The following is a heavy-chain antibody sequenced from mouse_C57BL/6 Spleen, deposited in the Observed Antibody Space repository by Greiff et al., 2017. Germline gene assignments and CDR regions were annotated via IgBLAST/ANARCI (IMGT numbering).Heavy chain of an antibody. D-gene: IGHD4-1*01. CDR2: IFPGSGST. J-gene: IGHJ2*01. CDR1: GYTFTDYY. Sequence: VKLQESGPELVKPGASVKISCKASGYTFTDYYINWVKQRPGQGLEWIGWIFPGSGSTYYNEKFKGKATLTVDKSSSTAYMLLSSLTSEDSAVYFCARRGLGRGGFDYWGQGTTLTVSS. V-gene: IGHV1-75*01. CDR3: ARRGLGRGGFDY.